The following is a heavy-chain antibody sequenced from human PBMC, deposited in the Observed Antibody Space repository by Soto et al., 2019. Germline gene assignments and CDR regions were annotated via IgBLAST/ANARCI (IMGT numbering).Heavy chain of an antibody. Sequence: GGSLRLSCVGSGFSFDNFAMRWVRQAPGKGLEWVSSISAGSCTTYYAGSVKGRFTISRDNATNTLYLQMNSLRAEDTAVYYCASRGGSSSWYYYYYKDVWGKGTTVTVSS. CDR1: GFSFDNFA. J-gene: IGHJ6*03. V-gene: IGHV3-23*01. D-gene: IGHD6-13*01. CDR2: ISAGSCTT. CDR3: ASRGGSSSWYYYYYKDV.